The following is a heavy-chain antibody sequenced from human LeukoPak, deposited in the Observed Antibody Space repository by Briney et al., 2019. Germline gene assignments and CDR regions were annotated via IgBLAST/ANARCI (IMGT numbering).Heavy chain of an antibody. J-gene: IGHJ4*02. CDR2: ISWNSGNT. V-gene: IGHV3-9*01. Sequence: PGGSLGLSWEASRFTFDGYAMHWVRQAPGKGLEWVSSISWNSGNTDYAASVKGRFTISRDNAKKSLHLQMNSLRAEDTALYYCAKSGTYSSSSGYIDSWGQGTLVTVSS. CDR3: AKSGTYSSSSGYIDS. D-gene: IGHD6-6*01. CDR1: RFTFDGYA.